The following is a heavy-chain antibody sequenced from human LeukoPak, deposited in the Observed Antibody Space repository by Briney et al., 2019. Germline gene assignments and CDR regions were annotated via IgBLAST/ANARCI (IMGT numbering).Heavy chain of an antibody. J-gene: IGHJ4*02. CDR3: TKDLGSGYGFDS. V-gene: IGHV3-30-3*01. CDR1: GFTFSSYA. CDR2: ISYDGSNK. D-gene: IGHD2-15*01. Sequence: GGSLRLSCAASGFTFSSYAMHWVRQAPGKGLEWVAVISYDGSNKYYADSVKGRFTISRDNSKNTLYLQMDSLRVEDTAVYYSTKDLGSGYGFDSWGQGTLVTVSS.